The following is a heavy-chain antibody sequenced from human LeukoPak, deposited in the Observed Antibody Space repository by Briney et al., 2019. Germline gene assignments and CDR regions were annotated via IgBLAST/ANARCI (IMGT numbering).Heavy chain of an antibody. Sequence: TSETLSLTCTVSGGSISSYYWSWIRQPPGKGLEWIGYIYYSGSTNYNPSLKSRVTISVDTSKTKSSLKRSSVPAADRAVYYCARQVLVVPRNWWLAPWGQGTLVTVSS. CDR3: ARQVLVVPRNWWLAP. CDR1: GGSISSYY. D-gene: IGHD1-20*01. CDR2: IYYSGST. V-gene: IGHV4-59*08. J-gene: IGHJ5*02.